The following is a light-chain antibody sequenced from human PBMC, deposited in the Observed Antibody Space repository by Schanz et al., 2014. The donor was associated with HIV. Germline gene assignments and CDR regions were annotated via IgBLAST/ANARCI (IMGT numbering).Light chain of an antibody. CDR2: AAS. J-gene: IGKJ5*01. CDR3: QQRSNWPT. V-gene: IGKV1-39*01. CDR1: QSISRY. Sequence: DIQMTQSPSSLSASVGDRVTITCRASQSISRYLNWYQQKPGKAPKLLIYAASSLQSGVPSRFSGSGSGTDFTLTISSLEPEDFAVYYCQQRSNWPTFGQGTRLETK.